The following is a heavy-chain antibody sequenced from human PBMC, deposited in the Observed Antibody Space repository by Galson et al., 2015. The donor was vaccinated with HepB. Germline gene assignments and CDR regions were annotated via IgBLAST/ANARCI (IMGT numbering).Heavy chain of an antibody. Sequence: LRLSCAASGFAFSDHYMDWVRQAPGKGLEWVGCIRNKANSHTTEYAAPAKDRFTISRDDSKNSLYLQMNSLKTEDTAVYYCTRLYGGFSDTWGPGDYWGQGTLVTVSP. CDR1: GFAFSDHY. V-gene: IGHV3-72*01. D-gene: IGHD2/OR15-2a*01. J-gene: IGHJ4*02. CDR2: IRNKANSHTT. CDR3: TRLYGGFSDTWGPGDY.